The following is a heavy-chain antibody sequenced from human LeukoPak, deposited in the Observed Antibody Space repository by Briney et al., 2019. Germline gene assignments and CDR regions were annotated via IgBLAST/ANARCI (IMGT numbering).Heavy chain of an antibody. CDR1: GFTFSSYS. CDR3: ARDWEYYDSIGYYYPYYFDY. CDR2: VSRGSSYI. D-gene: IGHD3-22*01. V-gene: IGHV3-21*01. Sequence: GGSLSLSCAASGFTFSSYSMNWVRQALGQGLERVSSVSRGSSYIYYADSVKGRFTISRDNAKTSLYLQMNSLRAEDTAVYYCARDWEYYDSIGYYYPYYFDYWGQGTLVTVSS. J-gene: IGHJ4*02.